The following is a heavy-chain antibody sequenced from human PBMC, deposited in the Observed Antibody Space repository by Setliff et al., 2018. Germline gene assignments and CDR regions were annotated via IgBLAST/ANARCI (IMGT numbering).Heavy chain of an antibody. CDR3: ARGWAVTTGDAFDI. CDR2: ISAYTGNA. V-gene: IGHV1-18*01. J-gene: IGHJ3*02. CDR1: DYPFLSYG. Sequence: SVKVSCKASDYPFLSYGISWVRQAPGQGPEWIGWISAYTGNADYAQNFQGRVTLTTDTSTNTAYMELRSLRSDDTAVYYCARGWAVTTGDAFDIWGQGTMVTVSS. D-gene: IGHD4-17*01.